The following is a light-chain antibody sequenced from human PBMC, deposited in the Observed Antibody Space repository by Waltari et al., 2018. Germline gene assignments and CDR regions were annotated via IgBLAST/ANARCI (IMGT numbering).Light chain of an antibody. CDR1: TLRNFY. CDR2: GQT. J-gene: IGLJ3*02. V-gene: IGLV3-19*01. Sequence: SSELAQDPAVSVALGQTVTITCRGDTLRNFYATWYQQKPGKAPLLVIYGQTNRPSGIPDRFSGSNSGTTDSLPISETRAEYEADCYCNGRDISGNHVLFGGGTKLTV. CDR3: NGRDISGNHVL.